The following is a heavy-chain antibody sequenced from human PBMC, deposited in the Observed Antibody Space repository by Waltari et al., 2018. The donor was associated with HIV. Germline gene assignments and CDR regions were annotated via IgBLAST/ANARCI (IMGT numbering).Heavy chain of an antibody. Sequence: YYWSWIRQPPGKGLEWIGYIYYSGSTDYNPSLKSRVTISVHTSKNQFSLNLSSVTAADTAVYYCARQGYYDSSGYFGYYFDYWGQGILVTVSS. CDR3: ARQGYYDSSGYFGYYFDY. CDR2: IYYSGST. D-gene: IGHD3-22*01. V-gene: IGHV4-59*08. CDR1: YY. J-gene: IGHJ4*02.